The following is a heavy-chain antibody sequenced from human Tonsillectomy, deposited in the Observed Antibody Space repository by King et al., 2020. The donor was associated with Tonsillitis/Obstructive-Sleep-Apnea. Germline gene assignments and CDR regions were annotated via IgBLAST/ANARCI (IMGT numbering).Heavy chain of an antibody. D-gene: IGHD3-22*01. CDR1: GFTFSSYA. Sequence: VQLVESGGGVVQPGRSLRLSCAASGFTFSSYAMHWVRQAPGKGLEWVAVISYDGSNKYYADSVKGRFTISRDNSKSTLYLQMNSLRAEDTAVYYCAGDKTSGDSRGLDYWGQGTLVTVSS. CDR2: ISYDGSNK. CDR3: AGDKTSGDSRGLDY. J-gene: IGHJ4*02. V-gene: IGHV3-30*04.